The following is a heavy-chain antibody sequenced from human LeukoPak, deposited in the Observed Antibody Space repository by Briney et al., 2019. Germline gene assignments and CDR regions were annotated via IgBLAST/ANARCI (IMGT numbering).Heavy chain of an antibody. J-gene: IGHJ6*02. CDR3: ARGRYDDYAMDV. CDR1: GGSISSSSYY. D-gene: IGHD3-3*01. V-gene: IGHV4-61*01. Sequence: SETLSLTCTVSGGSISSSSYYWSWIRQPPGKGLEWIGYIYYSGSTNYNPSLKSRVTISVDTSKNQFSLKLSSVTAADTAVYYCARGRYDDYAMDVWGQGTTVTVSS. CDR2: IYYSGST.